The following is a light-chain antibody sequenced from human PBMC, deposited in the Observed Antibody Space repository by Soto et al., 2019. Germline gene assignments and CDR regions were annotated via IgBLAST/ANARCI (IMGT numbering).Light chain of an antibody. CDR1: QDISNY. CDR2: GAS. Sequence: DIEVTQSPSSLSASVGDRVTITCRTSQDISNYLAWYQQKPGKAPKVLIYGASTLQSGVPPRFGGSGSGTAFTLTISSLQPEDFANYFCQQVHDYPITFGGGTKVDIK. V-gene: IGKV1-9*01. J-gene: IGKJ4*01. CDR3: QQVHDYPIT.